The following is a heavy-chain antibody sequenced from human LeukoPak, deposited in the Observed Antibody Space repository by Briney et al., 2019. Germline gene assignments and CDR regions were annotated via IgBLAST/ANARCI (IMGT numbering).Heavy chain of an antibody. Sequence: SETLSLTCTVSGGSISSSSYYWGWIRQPPGKGLEWIGSIYYSGSTYYNPSLKSRVTISVDTSKNQFSLKLSSVTAADTAVYYCARDTYYYDSSGYMSLDYWGQGTLVTVSS. D-gene: IGHD3-22*01. CDR1: GGSISSSSYY. CDR3: ARDTYYYDSSGYMSLDY. J-gene: IGHJ4*02. CDR2: IYYSGST. V-gene: IGHV4-39*07.